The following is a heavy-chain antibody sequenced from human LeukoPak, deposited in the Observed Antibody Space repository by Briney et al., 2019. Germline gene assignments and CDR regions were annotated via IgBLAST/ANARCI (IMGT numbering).Heavy chain of an antibody. V-gene: IGHV4-4*02. Sequence: SETLSLTCAVSGGSISSSNWWSWVRQPPGKGLEWIGEIYHSGSTNYNPSLKSRVTISVDKSKNQFSLKLSSVTAADTAVYYCARDYAKIRDYGDYQDAFDIWGQGTMVTVSS. CDR1: GGSISSSNW. J-gene: IGHJ3*02. D-gene: IGHD4-17*01. CDR2: IYHSGST. CDR3: ARDYAKIRDYGDYQDAFDI.